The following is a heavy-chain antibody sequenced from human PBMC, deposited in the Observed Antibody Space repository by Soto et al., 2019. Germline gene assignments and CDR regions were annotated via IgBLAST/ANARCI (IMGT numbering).Heavy chain of an antibody. D-gene: IGHD3-9*01. CDR3: AREDLTGIDY. CDR1: GYTFTSYA. V-gene: IGHV1-3*01. J-gene: IGHJ4*02. CDR2: INAGSGNT. Sequence: ASVKVSCKASGYTFTSYAMHWVRQAPGQRLEWMGWINAGSGNTKYSQKFQVRVTITRDTSASTAYMELSSLKSEDTAVYYCAREDLTGIDYWGQGTLVTVS.